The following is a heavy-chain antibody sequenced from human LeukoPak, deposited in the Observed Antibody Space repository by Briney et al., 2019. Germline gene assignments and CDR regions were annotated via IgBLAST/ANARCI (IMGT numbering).Heavy chain of an antibody. CDR2: IGYSGGST. CDR1: RFTVSSYA. V-gene: IGHV3-23*01. D-gene: IGHD3-10*01. Sequence: GGSLRLSCAASRFTVSSYAMSWVRQAPGKGLEWVSAIGYSGGSTYYADSVKGRFTISRDNSKNTLYLQMSSLRAEDTAVYYCAKGGFGELNFDYWGQGTLVTVSS. J-gene: IGHJ4*02. CDR3: AKGGFGELNFDY.